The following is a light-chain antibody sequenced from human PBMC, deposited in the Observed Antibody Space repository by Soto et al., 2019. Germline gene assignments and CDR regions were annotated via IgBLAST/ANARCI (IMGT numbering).Light chain of an antibody. J-gene: IGKJ5*01. V-gene: IGKV3D-7*01. Sequence: EVVFTQSPATLSLSPGEGATLSCRVSQSISCSYLSWYQLRPWQAPRLLLYGASTKATGIPARFSGSGRGAGTDFTLTISSLRPEDFAVYYCQQYYNLPITFGQGTRLEIK. CDR3: QQYYNLPIT. CDR2: GAS. CDR1: QSISCSY.